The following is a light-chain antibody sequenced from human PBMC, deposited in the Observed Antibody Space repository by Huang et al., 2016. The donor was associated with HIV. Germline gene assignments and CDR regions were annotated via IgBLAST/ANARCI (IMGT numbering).Light chain of an antibody. V-gene: IGKV1-39*01. CDR2: SDS. CDR3: QQSYSALSS. Sequence: IQMTQSPTSLSASVGDRVSIACRASQSISTYLNLYQQKPGKAPKPLISSDSALHSGVPSRFSGSGSGTDCSLTIMFLQLDYFATYYCQQSYSALSSFGPGTRL. J-gene: IGKJ5*01. CDR1: QSISTY.